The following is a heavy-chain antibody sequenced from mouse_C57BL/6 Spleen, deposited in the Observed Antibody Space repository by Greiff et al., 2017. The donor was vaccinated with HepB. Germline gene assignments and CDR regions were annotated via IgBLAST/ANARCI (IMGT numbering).Heavy chain of an antibody. D-gene: IGHD1-1*01. V-gene: IGHV1-50*01. CDR3: ARYNSGRLYFDY. CDR2: IDPSDSYT. J-gene: IGHJ2*01. Sequence: QVQLQQPGAELVQPGASVKLSCKASGYTFTSYWMQWVKQRPGQGLEWIGEIDPSDSYTNYNQKFKGKATLTVDTSSSTAYMQLSSLTSEDSAVYYCARYNSGRLYFDYWGQGTTLTVSS. CDR1: GYTFTSYW.